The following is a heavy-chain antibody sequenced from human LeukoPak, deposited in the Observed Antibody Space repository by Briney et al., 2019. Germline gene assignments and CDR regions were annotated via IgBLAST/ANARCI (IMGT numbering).Heavy chain of an antibody. J-gene: IGHJ5*02. CDR2: IKPDGSEK. CDR1: GFTFSTYY. Sequence: GGSLRLSCAASGFTFSTYYMTWVRQAPGRGLEWVAVIKPDGSEKYYVDSVMGRFTISRDNAKNSLYLQMNTLRAEDAALYYCARGLYSSSPWGQGTLVTVSS. CDR3: ARGLYSSSP. D-gene: IGHD6-13*01. V-gene: IGHV3-7*01.